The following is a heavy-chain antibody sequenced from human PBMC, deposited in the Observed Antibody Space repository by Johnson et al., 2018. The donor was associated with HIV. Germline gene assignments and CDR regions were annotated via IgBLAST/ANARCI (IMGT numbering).Heavy chain of an antibody. D-gene: IGHD4-17*01. J-gene: IGHJ3*02. CDR3: ARDGGNDYGDYVGGGALDI. CDR2: IPYDGSGK. Sequence: QVLLVESGGGVVQPGRSLRLSCAVSGFTFSSYAMHWVRQAPGKGLEWVALIPYDGSGKYYADSVRGRFTISRDNSKKTRYLQMKSLRAEDKAVYYCARDGGNDYGDYVGGGALDIWGQGTMVTVSS. V-gene: IGHV3-30-3*01. CDR1: GFTFSSYA.